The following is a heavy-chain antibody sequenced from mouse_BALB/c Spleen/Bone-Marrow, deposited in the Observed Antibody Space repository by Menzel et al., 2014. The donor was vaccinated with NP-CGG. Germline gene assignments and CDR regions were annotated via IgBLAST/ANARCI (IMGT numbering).Heavy chain of an antibody. V-gene: IGHV4-1*02. CDR2: INPDSKTI. J-gene: IGHJ3*01. CDR1: GFDFSRYW. D-gene: IGHD2-3*01. Sequence: VQLKESGGGLVQPGGSLKLSCAASGFDFSRYWMSWVRQAPGKGLEWIGEINPDSKTISYSPSLKDKFTISRDNAKNTLYLQMNKVRSEDTALYYCARLGYYGGFAYWGQGTLVTVSA. CDR3: ARLGYYGGFAY.